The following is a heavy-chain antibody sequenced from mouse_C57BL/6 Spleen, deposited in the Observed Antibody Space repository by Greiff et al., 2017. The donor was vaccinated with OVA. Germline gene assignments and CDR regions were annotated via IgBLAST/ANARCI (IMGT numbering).Heavy chain of an antibody. CDR1: GYTFTSYW. CDR3: ARSDGYYVYAMDY. Sequence: QVQLQQPGAELVKPGASVKLSCKASGYTFTSYWMHWVKQRPGQGLAWIGMIHPNSGSTNYNEKFKSKATLTVDKSSSTAYMQLSSLTSEDSAVYYCARSDGYYVYAMDYWGQGTSVTVSS. J-gene: IGHJ4*01. D-gene: IGHD2-3*01. V-gene: IGHV1-64*01. CDR2: IHPNSGST.